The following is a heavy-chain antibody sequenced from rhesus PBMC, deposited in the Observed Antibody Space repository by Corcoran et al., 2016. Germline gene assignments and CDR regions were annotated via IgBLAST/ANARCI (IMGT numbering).Heavy chain of an antibody. CDR3: AREGDGGNSRD. D-gene: IGHD2-33*01. CDR1: GASISSYW. V-gene: IGHV4-80*01. Sequence: QVQLQESGPGLVKPSETLSLTCAVSGASISSYWWNWSGQPPGKGLEWIGEINGNSGSTNYNPSLKSRVTISKDASKNQFSLNLSSLTAADTAVYYCAREGDGGNSRDWGRGVLVTVSS. J-gene: IGHJ5-2*02. CDR2: INGNSGST.